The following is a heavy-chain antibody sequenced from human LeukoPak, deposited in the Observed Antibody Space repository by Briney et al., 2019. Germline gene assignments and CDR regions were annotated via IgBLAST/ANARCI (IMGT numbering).Heavy chain of an antibody. CDR2: IIHSEYT. Sequence: PSETLSLTCAVSGVSFDDYYWAWVRQTPGKGLEWIGEIIHSEYTNDSPSLKSRVTLSIDTSRKQFSLNLRSVTVADAGTYYCTRMTTGHDYWGRGTLVTVSS. CDR1: GVSFDDYY. V-gene: IGHV4-34*12. CDR3: TRMTTGHDY. D-gene: IGHD4-17*01. J-gene: IGHJ4*02.